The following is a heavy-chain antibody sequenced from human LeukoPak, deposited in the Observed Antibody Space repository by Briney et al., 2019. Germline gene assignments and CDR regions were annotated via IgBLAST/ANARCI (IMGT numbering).Heavy chain of an antibody. Sequence: GGSLRLSCAASGFTFSSYGMHWVRQAPGKGLEWVAVIWYDGSNKYYADSVKGRFTISRDNTKNTLYLQMNSLRAEDTAVYYCARDRGDYVFDYWGQGTLVTVSS. CDR1: GFTFSSYG. J-gene: IGHJ4*02. D-gene: IGHD4-17*01. CDR3: ARDRGDYVFDY. CDR2: IWYDGSNK. V-gene: IGHV3-33*01.